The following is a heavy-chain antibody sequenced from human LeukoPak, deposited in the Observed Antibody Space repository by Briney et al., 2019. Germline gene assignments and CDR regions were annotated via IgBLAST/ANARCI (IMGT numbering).Heavy chain of an antibody. Sequence: GGSLSLSCSAPPSPFRVYWMTWVRQAPGKGLEWVAPIKEDGRDKYYVDSVRGRFTISRDNAENSLYLQMNSLTAEDTALYFCVRDGIRDIPGIITIRYDFWGQGTLVTVSS. V-gene: IGHV3-7*05. CDR2: IKEDGRDK. J-gene: IGHJ4*02. CDR3: VRDGIRDIPGIITIRYDF. CDR1: PSPFRVYW. D-gene: IGHD3-10*01.